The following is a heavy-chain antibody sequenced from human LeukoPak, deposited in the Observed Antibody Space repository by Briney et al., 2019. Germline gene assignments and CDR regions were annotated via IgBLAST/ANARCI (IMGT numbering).Heavy chain of an antibody. Sequence: GGSLRLSCAASGFTFSSYSMNWVRQAPGKGLEWVSSISSSRSYIYYADSVKGRFTISRDNAKNSLYLQMNSLRAEDTAVYYCARDRHPTYYYDSSGYFGVGDAFDIWGQGTMVTVSS. CDR2: ISSSRSYI. J-gene: IGHJ3*02. CDR3: ARDRHPTYYYDSSGYFGVGDAFDI. V-gene: IGHV3-21*01. CDR1: GFTFSSYS. D-gene: IGHD3-22*01.